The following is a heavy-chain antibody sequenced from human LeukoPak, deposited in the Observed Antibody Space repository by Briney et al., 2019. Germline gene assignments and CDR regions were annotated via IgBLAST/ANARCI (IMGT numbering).Heavy chain of an antibody. J-gene: IGHJ4*02. D-gene: IGHD3-22*01. CDR2: ISAYSGNT. CDR3: ARVSYDSSAYYFGY. V-gene: IGHV1-18*01. CDR1: GGTFSSYA. Sequence: ASVKVSCKASGGTFSSYAISWVRQAPGQGLEWMGWISAYSGNTNYAQKLQGRVTMTTDTSTSTAYMELRSLRSDDTAVYYCARVSYDSSAYYFGYWGQGTLVTVSS.